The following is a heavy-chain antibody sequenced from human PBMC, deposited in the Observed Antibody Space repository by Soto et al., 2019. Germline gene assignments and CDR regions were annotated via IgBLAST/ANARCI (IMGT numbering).Heavy chain of an antibody. J-gene: IGHJ6*02. CDR2: IIPAFGTP. V-gene: IGHV1-69*01. CDR3: ARDTREITRVRGVIPYYIYHMDV. Sequence: QVRLAQSGAEVKKRGSSVKVSCRVSGGTFNNYAISWVRQAPGEGLEWMGGIIPAFGTPKYAQRFQDRVTISADVYAATAYMELTSLRSDDTAVYYCARDTREITRVRGVIPYYIYHMDVWGPGTTVAVSS. D-gene: IGHD3-10*01. CDR1: GGTFNNYA.